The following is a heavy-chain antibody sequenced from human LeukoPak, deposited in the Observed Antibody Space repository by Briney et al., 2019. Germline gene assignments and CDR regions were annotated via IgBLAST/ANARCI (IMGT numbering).Heavy chain of an antibody. V-gene: IGHV3-48*04. CDR3: ARVVPYSGSHWGLDY. CDR1: GFTFSDYT. J-gene: IGHJ4*02. CDR2: IDLSGSTL. Sequence: SGGSLRLSCAASGFTFSDYTMNWVRQAPGKGLEWVSYIDLSGSTLYYVDSVKGRFTISRDNAKNSLYLQMNSLRAEDTAVYYCARVVPYSGSHWGLDYWGQGTLVTVSS. D-gene: IGHD1-26*01.